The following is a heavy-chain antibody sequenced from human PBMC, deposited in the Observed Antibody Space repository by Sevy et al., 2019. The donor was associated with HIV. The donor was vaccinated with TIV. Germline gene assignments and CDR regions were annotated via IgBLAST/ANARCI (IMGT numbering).Heavy chain of an antibody. CDR3: ARAMAHYYYYGMDV. CDR2: IYYSGST. CDR1: GGSVSSGSYY. V-gene: IGHV4-61*01. J-gene: IGHJ6*02. D-gene: IGHD3-10*01. Sequence: SETLSLTCTVSGGSVSSGSYYWSWIRQPPGKGLEWIGYIYYSGSTNYNPSLKSRVTISVDTSKNQFSLKLSSVTAADTAVYYCARAMAHYYYYGMDVWGQRTSVTVSS.